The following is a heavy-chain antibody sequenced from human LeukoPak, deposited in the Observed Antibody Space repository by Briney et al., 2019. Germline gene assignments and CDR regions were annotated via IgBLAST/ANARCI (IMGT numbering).Heavy chain of an antibody. CDR1: GGTFSSYA. D-gene: IGHD6-19*01. CDR2: IIPIFGTA. Sequence: ASVKVSCKASGGTFSSYAISWVRQAPGQGLEWMGGIIPIFGTANYAQKFQGRVTITADKSTSTAYMELSSLRSEDTAVYYCARSSSGWGDPFDYWGQGTLVTVSS. J-gene: IGHJ4*02. V-gene: IGHV1-69*06. CDR3: ARSSSGWGDPFDY.